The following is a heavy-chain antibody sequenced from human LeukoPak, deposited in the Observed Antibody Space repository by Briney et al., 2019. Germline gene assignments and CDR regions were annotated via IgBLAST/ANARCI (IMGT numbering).Heavy chain of an antibody. V-gene: IGHV3-23*01. CDR3: AKDALARGANWFDP. D-gene: IGHD3-10*01. CDR1: GFTFSSYA. CDR2: ISGDLGNL. Sequence: SGGSLRLSCAASGFTFSSYAMSWVRQAPGKGLEWVSAISGDLGNLYYADSVKGRFTISRDNSKNTLYLQMGSLRAEDTAVYYWAKDALARGANWFDPWGQGTLVIVSS. J-gene: IGHJ5*02.